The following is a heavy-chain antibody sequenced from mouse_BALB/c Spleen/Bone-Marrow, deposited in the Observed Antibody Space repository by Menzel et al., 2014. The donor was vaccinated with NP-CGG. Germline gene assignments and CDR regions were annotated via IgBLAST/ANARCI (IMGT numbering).Heavy chain of an antibody. D-gene: IGHD1-2*01. Sequence: ESGPSLVKPSQSLSLTCSVTGYSITSGYYWNWIRRFPGNKLEWMGYISYDGSSNYNPSLKNRISITRDTSKNQFFLKLSSVTTEDTASYYCASGYYGGSFAYWGQGTLVTVSA. CDR2: ISYDGSS. J-gene: IGHJ3*01. CDR3: ASGYYGGSFAY. V-gene: IGHV3-6*02. CDR1: GYSITSGYY.